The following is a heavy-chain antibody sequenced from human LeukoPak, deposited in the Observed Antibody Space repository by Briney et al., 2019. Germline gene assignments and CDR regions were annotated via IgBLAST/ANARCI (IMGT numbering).Heavy chain of an antibody. D-gene: IGHD3-9*01. V-gene: IGHV1-2*02. J-gene: IGHJ4*02. CDR2: INPNTGDT. CDR3: ARSPHILTGENFDY. Sequence: ASVKVSCKASGYTFTGYYIHWVRQAPGQGLEWMGWINPNTGDTKYAQKFQDRVTMTRDTSISTAYMELSRLRSHDTAVYYCARSPHILTGENFDYWGQGTLVTVSS. CDR1: GYTFTGYY.